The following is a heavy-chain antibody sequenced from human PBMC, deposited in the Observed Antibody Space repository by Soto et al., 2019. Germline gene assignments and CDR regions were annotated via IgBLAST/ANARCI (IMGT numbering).Heavy chain of an antibody. V-gene: IGHV4-34*01. CDR3: ARKEDYGDLDY. CDR2: INHSGST. CDR1: GVSFSGYY. D-gene: IGHD4-17*01. J-gene: IGHJ4*02. Sequence: SETLSLTCAVYGVSFSGYYWSWIRQPPGKGLEWIGEINHSGSTNYNPSLKSRVTISVDTSKNQFSLKLSSVTAADTAVYYCARKEDYGDLDYWGQGTLVTVSS.